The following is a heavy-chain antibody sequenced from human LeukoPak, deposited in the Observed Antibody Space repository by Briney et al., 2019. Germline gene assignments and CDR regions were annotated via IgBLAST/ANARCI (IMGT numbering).Heavy chain of an antibody. D-gene: IGHD3-22*01. CDR2: ISSSGSTI. V-gene: IGHV3-11*04. J-gene: IGHJ4*02. Sequence: KPGGSLRLSCAASGFTFSDYYMSWIRQAPGKRLEWVSYISSSGSTIYYADSVKGRFTISRDNAKNSLYLQMNSLRAEDTAVYYFARTGYYDSSAEYYFDYWGQGTLVTVFS. CDR1: GFTFSDYY. CDR3: ARTGYYDSSAEYYFDY.